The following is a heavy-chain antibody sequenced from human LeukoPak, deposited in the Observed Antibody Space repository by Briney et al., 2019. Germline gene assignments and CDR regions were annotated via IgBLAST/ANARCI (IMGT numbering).Heavy chain of an antibody. D-gene: IGHD3-9*01. CDR2: ISGSGGST. CDR1: GFTFSSYA. CDR3: AKVPGGDLLTGYLGYYYYGMDV. Sequence: GGSLRLSCAASGFTFSSYAMSWVRQAPGKGLEWVSAISGSGGSTYYADSVKGRFTISRDNSKNTLYLQMNSLRAEDTAVYYCAKVPGGDLLTGYLGYYYYGMDVWGQGTTVTVSS. V-gene: IGHV3-23*01. J-gene: IGHJ6*02.